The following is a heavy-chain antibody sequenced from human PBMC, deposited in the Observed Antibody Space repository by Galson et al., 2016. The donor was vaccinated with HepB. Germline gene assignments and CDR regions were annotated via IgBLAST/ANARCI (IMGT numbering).Heavy chain of an antibody. Sequence: SLRLSCAASGFTFSSFAMSWVRQAPGKGLDWVSIISESGDKTYYADSVRGRFTISRDDSKNTVYLQMNSLRVEDTAVYYCARDDNDDRNAFDIWGQGTMVTVSS. CDR2: ISESGDKT. J-gene: IGHJ3*02. CDR3: ARDDNDDRNAFDI. D-gene: IGHD1-1*01. V-gene: IGHV3-23*01. CDR1: GFTFSSFA.